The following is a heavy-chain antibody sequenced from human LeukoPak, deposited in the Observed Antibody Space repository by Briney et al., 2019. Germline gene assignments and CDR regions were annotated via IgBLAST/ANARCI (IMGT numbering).Heavy chain of an antibody. CDR2: IYYSGST. D-gene: IGHD2-8*01. Sequence: PSETLSLTCTVSGGSVSRGTYYWSWIRQPPGKGLEWIGYIYYSGSTNYNPSLKSRVTISVDTSKNQCSLKLSSVTTADTAVYYCTRSTNLEAFDIWGQGTMVTVSS. J-gene: IGHJ3*02. CDR1: GGSVSRGTYY. V-gene: IGHV4-61*01. CDR3: TRSTNLEAFDI.